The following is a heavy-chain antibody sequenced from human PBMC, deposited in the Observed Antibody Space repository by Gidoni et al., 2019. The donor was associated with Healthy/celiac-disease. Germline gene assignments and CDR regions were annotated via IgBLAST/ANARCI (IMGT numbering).Heavy chain of an antibody. V-gene: IGHV1-69*01. J-gene: IGHJ6*02. CDR3: ARDPSYCSGGSCYPRANYYYYGMDV. Sequence: QVQLVQSGAEVKKPGSSVKVSCKASGGPFSSYAISWVLQAPGQGLEWMGGIIPIFGTANYAQKFQGRVTITADESTSTAYMELSSLRSEDTAVYYCARDPSYCSGGSCYPRANYYYYGMDVWGQGTTVTVSS. CDR1: GGPFSSYA. D-gene: IGHD2-15*01. CDR2: IIPIFGTA.